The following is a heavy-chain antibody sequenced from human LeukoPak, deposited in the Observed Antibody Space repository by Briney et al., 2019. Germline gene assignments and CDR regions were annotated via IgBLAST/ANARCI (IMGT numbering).Heavy chain of an antibody. CDR3: ARGPVRYCSGGSCYDYFDY. J-gene: IGHJ4*02. Sequence: SVKVSCKASGGTFSSYAISWVRQAPGQGLEWMGGIIPIFGTANYAQKFQGRVTTTTDESTSTAYMELSSLRSEDTAVYYCARGPVRYCSGGSCYDYFDYWGQGTLVTVSS. CDR1: GGTFSSYA. V-gene: IGHV1-69*05. D-gene: IGHD2-15*01. CDR2: IIPIFGTA.